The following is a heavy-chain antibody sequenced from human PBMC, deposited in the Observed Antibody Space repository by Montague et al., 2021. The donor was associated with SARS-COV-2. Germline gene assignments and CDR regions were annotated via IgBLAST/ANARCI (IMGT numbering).Heavy chain of an antibody. Sequence: SETLSLTCAVYGGSFSTYYWSWIRQPPGKGLEWIGEINQSGSTNYNPSLKSRVTISFDTSRNQFSLKVTSVAAADTAVYYCARLGDGVVPSPILGLGPYYSFYYMDVWGKGTTVTVSS. V-gene: IGHV4-34*01. D-gene: IGHD7-27*01. CDR1: GGSFSTYY. CDR3: ARLGDGVVPSPILGLGPYYSFYYMDV. J-gene: IGHJ6*03. CDR2: INQSGST.